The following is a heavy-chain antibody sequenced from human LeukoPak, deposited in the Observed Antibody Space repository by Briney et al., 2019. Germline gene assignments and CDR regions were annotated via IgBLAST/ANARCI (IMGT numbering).Heavy chain of an antibody. D-gene: IGHD3-9*01. Sequence: GGSLRPSCAASGFTFSSYAMSWVRQAPGKGLEWVSAISGSGGSTYYADSVKGRFTISRDNSKNTLYLQMNSLRAEDTAVYYCAKDLYYDILTGYAYWGQGTLVTVSS. CDR2: ISGSGGST. J-gene: IGHJ4*02. CDR3: AKDLYYDILTGYAY. CDR1: GFTFSSYA. V-gene: IGHV3-23*01.